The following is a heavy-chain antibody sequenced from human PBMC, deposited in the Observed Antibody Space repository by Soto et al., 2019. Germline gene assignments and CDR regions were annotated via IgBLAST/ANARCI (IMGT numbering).Heavy chain of an antibody. D-gene: IGHD4-17*01. CDR3: ARSFTTVTTGRGYYYYGMDV. J-gene: IGHJ6*02. V-gene: IGHV4-59*01. CDR1: GGSISSYY. CDR2: IYYSGST. Sequence: SETLSLTCTVSGGSISSYYWSWIRQPPGKGLEWIGYIYYSGSTNYNPSLKSRVTISVDTSKNQFSLKLSSVTAADTAVYYCARSFTTVTTGRGYYYYGMDVWGLGTTVTVSS.